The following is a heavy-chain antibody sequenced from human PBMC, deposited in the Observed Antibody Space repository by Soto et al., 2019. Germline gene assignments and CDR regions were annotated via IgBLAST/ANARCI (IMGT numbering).Heavy chain of an antibody. Sequence: PGGFLRLSCTTSGFTFGDYAMSWSRQAPGKGLEWVGVIRSKAYGGTTDYAASVKGRFTISRDDSKSIAYLQMNSLKSEDTGVYYCTKYTYTSRYAYYGMDVWGHGTTVTVSS. CDR3: TKYTYTSRYAYYGMDV. J-gene: IGHJ6*02. CDR1: GFTFGDYA. D-gene: IGHD6-13*01. CDR2: IRSKAYGGTT. V-gene: IGHV3-49*03.